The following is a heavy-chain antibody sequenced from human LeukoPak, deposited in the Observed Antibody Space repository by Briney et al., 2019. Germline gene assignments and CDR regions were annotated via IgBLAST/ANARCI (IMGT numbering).Heavy chain of an antibody. CDR3: ARDGSGGDCYFDI. V-gene: IGHV4-30-4*08. CDR1: GGSISSGSYY. CDR2: IYYSGST. D-gene: IGHD2-21*02. Sequence: SQTLSLTCTVSGGSISSGSYYWSWIRQPPGTGLEWIGYIYYSGSTYYNPSLKSRVTISVDTSKNQFSLKLSSVTAADTAVYYCARDGSGGDCYFDIWGQGTMVTVSS. J-gene: IGHJ3*02.